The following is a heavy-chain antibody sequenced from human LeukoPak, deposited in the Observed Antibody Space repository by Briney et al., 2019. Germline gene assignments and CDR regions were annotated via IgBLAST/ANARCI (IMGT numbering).Heavy chain of an antibody. V-gene: IGHV3-30-3*01. J-gene: IGHJ4*02. CDR3: ARDGSYYFDY. CDR1: GFTFSSYA. Sequence: GGSLRLSCAASGFTFSSYAMDWVRQAPGKGLEWVAFIAYDGSNKYYADSVKGRFTISRDNSKNTLYLQINSLRDEDTAVYYCARDGSYYFDYWGQGTLVTVSS. D-gene: IGHD6-13*01. CDR2: IAYDGSNK.